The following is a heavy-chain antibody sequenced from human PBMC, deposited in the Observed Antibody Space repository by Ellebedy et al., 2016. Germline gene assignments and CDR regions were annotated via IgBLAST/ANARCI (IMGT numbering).Heavy chain of an antibody. CDR1: GFTFRSYG. V-gene: IGHV3-30*03. CDR2: ISYDGSIK. J-gene: IGHJ6*02. D-gene: IGHD2-2*01. Sequence: GESLKISXAASGFTFRSYGMYWVRQAPGKGLEWVAVISYDGSIKYYADSVRGRFTISRDNSKDTLSLQMSSLRAEDTALYYCAREGARYCRTTTCYDREFYYYSMDVWGQGTTVAVSS. CDR3: AREGARYCRTTTCYDREFYYYSMDV.